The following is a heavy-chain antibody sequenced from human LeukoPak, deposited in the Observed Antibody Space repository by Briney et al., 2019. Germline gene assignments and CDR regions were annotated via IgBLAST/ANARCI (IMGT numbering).Heavy chain of an antibody. Sequence: PGGSLRLSCAASGFCFSDAWMNWFRQGPGQGLEWVGFLRSTVHGGPAEYAASVEGRFIISRDDSKSIAYLQMNSLKTEDTAVYYCTRAGGYDFWIDYWGQGTLVTVSS. CDR3: TRAGGYDFWIDY. D-gene: IGHD3-3*01. CDR2: LRSTVHGGPA. J-gene: IGHJ4*02. V-gene: IGHV3-49*03. CDR1: GFCFSDAW.